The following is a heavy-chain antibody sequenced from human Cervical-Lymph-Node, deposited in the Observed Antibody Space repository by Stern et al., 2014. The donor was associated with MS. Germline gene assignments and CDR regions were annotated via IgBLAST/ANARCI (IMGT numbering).Heavy chain of an antibody. CDR2: INANTGRP. V-gene: IGHV7-4-1*02. Sequence: QVQLVESGSELKKPGASVKISCKASGYLFTNNAINWVRQAPGQGLEWMGWINANTGRPTEAPGFTGLFAFNLDTSVSTAYLQITSLKAEDTAVYYCARKRSFYFDSWGQGTLVTVSS. CDR3: ARKRSFYFDS. D-gene: IGHD3-3*01. J-gene: IGHJ4*02. CDR1: GYLFTNNA.